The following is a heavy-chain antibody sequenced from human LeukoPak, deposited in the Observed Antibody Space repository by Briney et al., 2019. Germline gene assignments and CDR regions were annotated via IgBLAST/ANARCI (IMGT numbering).Heavy chain of an antibody. CDR1: GFTFSSYW. D-gene: IGHD3-22*01. J-gene: IGHJ4*02. Sequence: PGGSLRPSCAASGFTFSSYWMHWVRQAPGKGLVWVSRINSDGSSTSYADSVKGRFTISRDNAKNTLYLQMNSLRAEDTAVYYCARVPRPRSGYYYELDYWGQGTLVTVSS. CDR2: INSDGSST. CDR3: ARVPRPRSGYYYELDY. V-gene: IGHV3-74*01.